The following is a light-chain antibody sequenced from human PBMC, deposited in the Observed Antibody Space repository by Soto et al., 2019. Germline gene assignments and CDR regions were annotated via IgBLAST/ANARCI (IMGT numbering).Light chain of an antibody. CDR2: DAS. J-gene: IGKJ1*01. V-gene: IGKV3-11*01. CDR1: QSVNRY. Sequence: EILFTQSPATLSLSPGERATLSCWASQSVNRYLVWYQQKPGQAPRLLTYDASKRATGIPARFSGSGSGTDFTLTISTLEPEDFAVYYCQQRDIWPWTFGQGTKVDI. CDR3: QQRDIWPWT.